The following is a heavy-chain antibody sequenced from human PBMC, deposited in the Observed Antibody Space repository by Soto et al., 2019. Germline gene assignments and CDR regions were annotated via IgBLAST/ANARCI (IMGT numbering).Heavy chain of an antibody. D-gene: IGHD3-16*01. J-gene: IGHJ4*02. CDR3: ERMGGFGEISPYLDY. Sequence: QVQLQESGPGLVKPSETLSLTCSISGGSISDYQWNWIRQPPGKGLEWIGYIYYSGRTNYNPSLKSRLAISLDTSTRQFSLRLRSVTAADTAVYYCERMGGFGEISPYLDYWGQGALVTVSS. CDR2: IYYSGRT. V-gene: IGHV4-59*01. CDR1: GGSISDYQ.